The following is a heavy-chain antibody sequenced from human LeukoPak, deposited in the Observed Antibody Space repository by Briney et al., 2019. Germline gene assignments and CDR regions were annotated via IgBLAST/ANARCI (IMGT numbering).Heavy chain of an antibody. D-gene: IGHD3-10*01. CDR3: SKDPDIVPGASFDF. CDR2: ILLDGSGK. CDR1: GFTFSINR. Sequence: GGSLRLSCAASGFTFSINRMNWVRQAPGQGLEWVAFILLDGSGKYDADSVKGRFTISRDKAKNTQYLQMRGCRSEDAAVYDCSKDPDIVPGASFDFWGQGTLVTVSS. J-gene: IGHJ4*02. V-gene: IGHV3-30*02.